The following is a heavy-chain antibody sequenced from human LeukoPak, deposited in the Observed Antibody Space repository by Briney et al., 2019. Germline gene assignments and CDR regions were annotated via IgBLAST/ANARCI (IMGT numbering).Heavy chain of an antibody. CDR1: GGSFTTYY. J-gene: IGHJ1*01. V-gene: IGHV4-59*01. CDR3: ATTTGTTRHFQH. D-gene: IGHD4-4*01. Sequence: SETLSLTCTVSGGSFTTYYWSWIRQPPGKRLEWIGQIHYSRSTHYNPSHKSRVTISLETSKHQFPLKLSSVTAADTAIYHCATTTGTTRHFQHWGQGTLVTVSS. CDR2: IHYSRST.